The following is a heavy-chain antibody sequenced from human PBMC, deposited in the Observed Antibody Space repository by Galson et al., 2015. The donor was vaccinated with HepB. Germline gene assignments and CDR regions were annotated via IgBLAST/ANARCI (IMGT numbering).Heavy chain of an antibody. V-gene: IGHV4-34*01. CDR1: GGSFSGYY. J-gene: IGHJ4*02. CDR3: ARGYYYDSSGYYNY. Sequence: SETLSLTCAVSGGSFSGYYWSWIRQPPGKGLEWFGEINHSGSTNYNPSLKSRVTISVDTCKNQFSLKLSSVTAADTAVYYCARGYYYDSSGYYNYWGQGTLVPVSS. D-gene: IGHD3-22*01. CDR2: INHSGST.